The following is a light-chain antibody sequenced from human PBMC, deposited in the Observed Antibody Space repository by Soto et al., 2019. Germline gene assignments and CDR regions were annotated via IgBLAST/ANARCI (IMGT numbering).Light chain of an antibody. J-gene: IGKJ5*01. CDR3: QQSYSTPHT. CDR1: QSISSY. CDR2: AAS. V-gene: IGKV1-39*01. Sequence: DIQMTQSPSSLSASVGDRVTITCRASQSISSYLNWYQQKPGKAPKLLIYAASTLQSGVPSRFSGSGSGTDFTLTISCLQSEDFATYYCQQSYSTPHTFGQGTRLEIK.